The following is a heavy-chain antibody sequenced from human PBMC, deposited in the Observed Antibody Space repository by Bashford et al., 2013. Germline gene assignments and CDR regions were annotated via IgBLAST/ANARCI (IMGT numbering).Heavy chain of an antibody. CDR3: ARVVEDYYGMDV. D-gene: IGHD3-10*01. J-gene: IGHJ6*02. Sequence: VRQAPGKGLEWVSAISGRGDSTYYANSVKGRFTISRDNAKNSLYLQMNSLRAEDTAVYYCARVVEDYYGMDVWGQGTTVTVSS. CDR2: ISGRGDST. V-gene: IGHV3-23*01.